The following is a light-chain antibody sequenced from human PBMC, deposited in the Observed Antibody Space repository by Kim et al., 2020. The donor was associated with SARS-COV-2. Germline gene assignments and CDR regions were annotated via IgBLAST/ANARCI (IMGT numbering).Light chain of an antibody. CDR3: QQYGNSPPAWT. Sequence: GERGHHYCRARQSGSSSYLAWYPQKPGQDPRLRIFGASNRATGIPDRFSGRGSGADFTLTSSRLEPEDFTVYYCQQYGNSPPAWTFGQGTKVEIK. V-gene: IGKV3-20*01. CDR1: QSGSSSY. CDR2: GAS. J-gene: IGKJ1*01.